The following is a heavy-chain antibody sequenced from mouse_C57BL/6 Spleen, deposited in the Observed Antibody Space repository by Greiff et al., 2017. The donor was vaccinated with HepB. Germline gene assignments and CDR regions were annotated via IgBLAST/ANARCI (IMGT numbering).Heavy chain of an antibody. CDR2: IDPSDSYT. Sequence: VQLQQPGAELVLPGASVKLSCKASGYTFTSYWMHWVKQRPGQGLEWIGEIDPSDSYTKYNQKFKGKSTLTVDKSSSTAYMQLSSLTSEDSAVYFCARKRITTVVPDYWGQGTTLTVSS. J-gene: IGHJ2*01. CDR1: GYTFTSYW. D-gene: IGHD1-1*01. V-gene: IGHV1-69*01. CDR3: ARKRITTVVPDY.